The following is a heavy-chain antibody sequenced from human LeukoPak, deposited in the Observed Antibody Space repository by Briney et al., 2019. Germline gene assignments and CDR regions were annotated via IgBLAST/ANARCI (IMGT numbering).Heavy chain of an antibody. V-gene: IGHV3-23*01. CDR1: GFTFDDYG. Sequence: GGSLRLSCAASGFTFDDYGMSWVRQAPGKGLEWVSAISGSSGSTYYADSVKGRFTISRDNSKNTLYLQMNSLRAEDTAVYYCAKDPYSSSPFPNYWGQGTLVTVSS. D-gene: IGHD6-6*01. J-gene: IGHJ4*02. CDR3: AKDPYSSSPFPNY. CDR2: ISGSSGST.